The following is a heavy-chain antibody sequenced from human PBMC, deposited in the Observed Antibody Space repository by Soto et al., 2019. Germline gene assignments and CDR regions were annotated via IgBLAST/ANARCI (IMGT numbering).Heavy chain of an antibody. CDR1: GGSFNSGDYH. V-gene: IGHV4-30-4*01. Sequence: SETLSLTCTVSGGSFNSGDYHWNWIRQSPEKGLEWIGYIYYSGGTYYNPSLKSRLLISVDPSKNQFSLTLSSVTAADTAVYYCAVYSGYSNYFFDAWGPGTQVTVSS. J-gene: IGHJ4*02. D-gene: IGHD3-22*01. CDR3: AVYSGYSNYFFDA. CDR2: IYYSGGT.